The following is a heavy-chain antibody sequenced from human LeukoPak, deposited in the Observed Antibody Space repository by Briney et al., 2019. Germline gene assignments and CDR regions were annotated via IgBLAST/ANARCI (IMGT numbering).Heavy chain of an antibody. Sequence: PGGSLRLSCAASGFTVSSNYMSWVRQAPGKGLEWVSVIYSGGSTYYADSVKGRFTISRDNSKNTLYLQMNSLRAEDTAVYYCASGKNLGYCSSTSCYTIDYWGQGTLVTVSS. J-gene: IGHJ4*02. CDR2: IYSGGST. D-gene: IGHD2-2*02. CDR1: GFTVSSNY. V-gene: IGHV3-66*02. CDR3: ASGKNLGYCSSTSCYTIDY.